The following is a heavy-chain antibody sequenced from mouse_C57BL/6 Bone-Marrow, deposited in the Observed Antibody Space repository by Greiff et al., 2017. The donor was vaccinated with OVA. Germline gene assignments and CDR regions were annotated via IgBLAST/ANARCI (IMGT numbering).Heavy chain of an antibody. V-gene: IGHV1-82*01. CDR3: ASSITTVVSYYFDY. CDR1: GYAFSSSW. CDR2: IYPGDGDT. Sequence: VQLQQSGPELVKPGASVKISCKASGYAFSSSWMNWVKQRPGKGLEWIGRIYPGDGDTNYNGKFKGKATLTADTSSSTAYMQLSSLTSEDSAVYFCASSITTVVSYYFDYWGQGTTLTVSS. D-gene: IGHD1-1*01. J-gene: IGHJ2*01.